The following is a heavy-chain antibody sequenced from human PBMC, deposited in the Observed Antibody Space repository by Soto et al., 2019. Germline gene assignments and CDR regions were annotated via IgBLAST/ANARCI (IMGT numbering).Heavy chain of an antibody. CDR2: ISSNSAYI. D-gene: IGHD6-13*01. J-gene: IGHJ5*02. V-gene: IGHV3-21*01. Sequence: SLRLSCAASGFTFRSFTMNWVRQAPGKGLEWVSTISSNSAYIYYTDALRGRFTISRDNAKNSLHLQMNSLRAEDTAVYYCTRDASRDSSARGWFDPWGPGTLVTV. CDR3: TRDASRDSSARGWFDP. CDR1: GFTFRSFT.